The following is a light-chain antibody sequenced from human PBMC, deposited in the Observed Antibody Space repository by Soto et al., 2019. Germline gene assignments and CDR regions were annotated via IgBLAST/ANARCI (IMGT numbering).Light chain of an antibody. CDR1: ENVRTF. CDR2: GAS. V-gene: IGKV3-11*01. J-gene: IGKJ1*01. CDR3: QQYGFSLRT. Sequence: EVVLTQSPATLSLSPGERATLSCRASENVRTFVDWYQQKPGQAPRLLIYGASNRATGIPARFSGSGSGTDFTLTITDLEPEDFAVYYCQQYGFSLRTFGQGSKVEI.